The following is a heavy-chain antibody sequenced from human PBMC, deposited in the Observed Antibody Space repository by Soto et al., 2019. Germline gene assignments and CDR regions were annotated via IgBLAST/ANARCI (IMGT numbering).Heavy chain of an antibody. CDR3: ATQNCSSTSCYEADFDY. D-gene: IGHD2-2*01. CDR2: ISSSSSYI. Sequence: GGSLRLSCAASGFPFSSYSMNWVRQAPGKGLEWVSSISSSSSYIYYADSVKGRFTISRDNAKNSLYLQMNSLRAEDTAVYYCATQNCSSTSCYEADFDYWGQGTLVTVSS. CDR1: GFPFSSYS. V-gene: IGHV3-21*01. J-gene: IGHJ4*02.